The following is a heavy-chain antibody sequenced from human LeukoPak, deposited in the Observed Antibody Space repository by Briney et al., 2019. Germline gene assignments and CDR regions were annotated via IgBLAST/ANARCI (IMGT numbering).Heavy chain of an antibody. Sequence: PSETLSLTCTVSGGSISSYYWSWIRQPAGKGLEWIGRIYTSGSTNYNPSLKSRVTMSVDTSKNQFSLKLSSVTAADTAVYYCARDLRMGPRGGIRIMDVWGKGTTVTISS. J-gene: IGHJ6*03. V-gene: IGHV4-4*07. CDR3: ARDLRMGPRGGIRIMDV. D-gene: IGHD3-16*01. CDR1: GGSISSYY. CDR2: IYTSGST.